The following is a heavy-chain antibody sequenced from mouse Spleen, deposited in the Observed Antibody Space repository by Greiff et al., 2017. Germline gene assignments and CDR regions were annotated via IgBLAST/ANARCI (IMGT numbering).Heavy chain of an antibody. Sequence: EVMLVESGEGLVKPGGSLKLSCAASGFTFSSYAMSWVRQTPEKRLEWVAYISSGGDYIYYADTVKGRFTISRDNARNTLYLQMSSLKSEDTAMYYCTRVLYDYYAMDYWGQGTSVTVSS. J-gene: IGHJ4*01. CDR2: ISSGGDYI. D-gene: IGHD2-3*01. CDR3: TRVLYDYYAMDY. V-gene: IGHV5-9-1*02. CDR1: GFTFSSYA.